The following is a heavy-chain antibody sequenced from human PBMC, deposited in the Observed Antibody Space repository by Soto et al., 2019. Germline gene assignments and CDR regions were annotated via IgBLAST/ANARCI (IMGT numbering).Heavy chain of an antibody. J-gene: IGHJ4*02. V-gene: IGHV1-69*02. CDR2: IIPILGIA. D-gene: IGHD6-13*01. CDR3: ARGVVAAAGADY. CDR1: GGTFSSYT. Sequence: QVQLVQSGAEVKKPGSSVKVSCKASGGTFSSYTISWVRQAPGQGLEWMGRIIPILGIANYAQKFQGRVTITADKATSTADMELSSLRSEDTAVYYCARGVVAAAGADYWGQGTLVTVSS.